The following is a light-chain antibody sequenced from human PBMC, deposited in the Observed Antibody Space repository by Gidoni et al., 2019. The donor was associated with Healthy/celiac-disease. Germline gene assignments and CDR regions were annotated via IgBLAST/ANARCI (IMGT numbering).Light chain of an antibody. Sequence: DIVMTQSPDSLAVSLGERATINCKSSQSVLYTSNNNNYLAWYQQKPGQPPKLLIYWASTRESGVPDRFSSSGSGTDFTLTISSLQAEDVTVYYCQQYYSTWTFGQGTKVEIK. CDR2: WAS. CDR1: QSVLYTSNNNNY. CDR3: QQYYSTWT. J-gene: IGKJ1*01. V-gene: IGKV4-1*01.